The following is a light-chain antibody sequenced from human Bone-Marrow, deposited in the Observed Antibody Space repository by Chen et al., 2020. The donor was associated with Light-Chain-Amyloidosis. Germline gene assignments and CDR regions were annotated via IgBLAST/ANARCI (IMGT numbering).Light chain of an antibody. CDR1: DLPTKY. CDR3: QSADSSGTYEVI. Sequence: SYELTQPPSVSVSPGQTARITCSGDDLPTKYAYWYQQKPGQAPVLVIHRDTERPSGISERLSGSSSETTATLTISGVQAEDEADYHCQSADSSGTYEVIFGGGTKLPVL. J-gene: IGLJ2*01. V-gene: IGLV3-25*03. CDR2: RDT.